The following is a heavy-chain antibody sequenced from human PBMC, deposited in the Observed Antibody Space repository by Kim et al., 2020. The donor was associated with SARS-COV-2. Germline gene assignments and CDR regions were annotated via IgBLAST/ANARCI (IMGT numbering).Heavy chain of an antibody. D-gene: IGHD3-22*01. Sequence: VKDRCTISRDTAKNTLYMQMNSLRAEDTAVYYCARAPVAYYYDSSLGNYWGQGTLVTVSS. CDR3: ARAPVAYYYDSSLGNY. J-gene: IGHJ4*02. V-gene: IGHV3-74*01.